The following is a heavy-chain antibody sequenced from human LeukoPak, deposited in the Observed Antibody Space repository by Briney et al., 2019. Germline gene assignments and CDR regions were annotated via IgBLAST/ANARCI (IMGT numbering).Heavy chain of an antibody. V-gene: IGHV1-46*01. CDR3: ARGGTLITIFGVVINRPTTFDY. Sequence: ASVMVSCKASGYTFTSYYMHWVRQAPAQRLEWMGIISLSGGSTSYAQKFQGRVTMTRDTSTSTVYMELSSLRSGDTAVYYCARGGTLITIFGVVINRPTTFDYWGQGTLVTVSS. CDR1: GYTFTSYY. J-gene: IGHJ4*02. D-gene: IGHD3-3*01. CDR2: ISLSGGST.